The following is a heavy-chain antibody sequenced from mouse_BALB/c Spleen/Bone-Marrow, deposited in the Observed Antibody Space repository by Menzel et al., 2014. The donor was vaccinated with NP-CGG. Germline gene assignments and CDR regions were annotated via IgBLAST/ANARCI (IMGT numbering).Heavy chain of an antibody. J-gene: IGHJ3*01. D-gene: IGHD2-14*01. CDR3: AKNGGYDGWFAY. Sequence: VKLVESGPNLVQPSQSLSITCTVSGFSLTSYGVHWVRRSPGKGLEWLGVIWRGGSTDYNAAFMSRLSITKDNSKSQVFFKMNSLQADDTAIYYCAKNGGYDGWFAYWGQGTLVTVSA. CDR1: GFSLTSYG. CDR2: IWRGGST. V-gene: IGHV2-5-1*01.